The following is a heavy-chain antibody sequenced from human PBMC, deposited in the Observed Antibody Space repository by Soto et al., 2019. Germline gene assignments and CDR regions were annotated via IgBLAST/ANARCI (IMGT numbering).Heavy chain of an antibody. D-gene: IGHD4-17*01. Sequence: WGSLLLSCADSDFTFSIYSMNWVRQAPGKGLEWVSYISSSSSTIYYADSVKGRFTISIDNAKNSLYLQMNSLRDEDTAVYYCARPSYGDHPYFNYGMDVWGQGTTVTVSS. CDR3: ARPSYGDHPYFNYGMDV. V-gene: IGHV3-48*02. CDR1: DFTFSIYS. J-gene: IGHJ6*02. CDR2: ISSSSSTI.